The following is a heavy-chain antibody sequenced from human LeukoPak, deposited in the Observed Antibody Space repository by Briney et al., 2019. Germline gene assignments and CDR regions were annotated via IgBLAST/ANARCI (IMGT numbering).Heavy chain of an antibody. CDR3: ARDRTDYYDSNAYSPNWFDP. D-gene: IGHD3-22*01. V-gene: IGHV1-2*02. CDR2: ITPNSGGT. J-gene: IGHJ5*02. CDR1: GYTFTPYY. Sequence: ASVTVSFKSSGYTFTPYYIHWVRQAPGQGLEWMGWITPNSGGTNYAQKLQGRVTMTSDTSISTVYMELSRLRSDDTAVYYCARDRTDYYDSNAYSPNWFDPWGQGTLVTVSS.